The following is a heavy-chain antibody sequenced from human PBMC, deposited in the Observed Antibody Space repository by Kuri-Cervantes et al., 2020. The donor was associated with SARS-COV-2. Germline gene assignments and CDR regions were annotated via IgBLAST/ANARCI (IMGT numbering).Heavy chain of an antibody. V-gene: IGHV3-30-3*01. CDR1: GFTFSSYA. J-gene: IGHJ6*02. D-gene: IGHD6-13*01. CDR3: ARSARAAGTYYYYGMDV. CDR2: ISYDGSNK. Sequence: GGSLRLSCAASGFTFSSYAMHWVRQAPGKGLEGVAVISYDGSNKYYADSVKGRFTISRDNSKNTLYLQMNSLRAEDTAVYYCARSARAAGTYYYYGMDVWGQGTTVIVSS.